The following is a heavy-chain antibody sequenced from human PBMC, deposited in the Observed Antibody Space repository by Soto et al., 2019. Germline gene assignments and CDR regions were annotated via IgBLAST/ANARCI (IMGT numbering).Heavy chain of an antibody. V-gene: IGHV3-30*18. J-gene: IGHJ6*02. CDR2: ISDDGSNK. CDR3: AKDGMDV. CDR1: GFTFSSYG. Sequence: QVQLVESGGGVVQPGRSLRLSCAASGFTFSSYGMHWVRQAPGKGLEWVAVISDDGSNKYYADSVKGRFTISRDNSKNTLYLQMNSLRAEDTAVYYCAKDGMDVWGQGTTVTVSS.